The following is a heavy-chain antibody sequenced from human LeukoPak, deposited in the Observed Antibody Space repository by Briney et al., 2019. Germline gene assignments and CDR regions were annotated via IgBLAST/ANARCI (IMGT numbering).Heavy chain of an antibody. Sequence: GGSRRLSCAASGFTFSSYAMSWVRQAPGKGLEWVSVISGSGGSTYSADSVKGRFTISRDNSKNTLYLQMNSLRAEDTAVYFCAKSQDGGRLFHFDYWGQGTLVTVSS. CDR2: ISGSGGST. CDR1: GFTFSSYA. V-gene: IGHV3-23*01. CDR3: AKSQDGGRLFHFDY. J-gene: IGHJ4*02. D-gene: IGHD1-26*01.